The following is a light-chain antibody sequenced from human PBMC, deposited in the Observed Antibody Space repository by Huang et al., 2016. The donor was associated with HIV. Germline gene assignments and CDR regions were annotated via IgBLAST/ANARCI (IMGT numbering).Light chain of an antibody. CDR3: QQYYSASIT. CDR1: QPLLSTVNNKSY. CDR2: WAS. V-gene: IGKV4-1*01. Sequence: DIVMTQSPGSLTVSLGERASINCTSSQPLLSTVNNKSYLAWYQQKPRQPPKALIYWASNRESGVPERFSGSGSGTDFTLTISGLQAEDGALYYGQQYYSASITFGQGTRVEI. J-gene: IGKJ5*01.